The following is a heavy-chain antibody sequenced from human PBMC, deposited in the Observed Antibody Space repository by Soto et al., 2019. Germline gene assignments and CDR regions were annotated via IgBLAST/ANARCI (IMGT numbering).Heavy chain of an antibody. CDR3: ARGSRGERYFDWLPQTPYYYYYYGMDV. CDR2: INPNSGGT. J-gene: IGHJ6*02. CDR1: GYAFTWFN. V-gene: IGHV1-2*04. Sequence: ASVKVSCKASGYAFTWFNIHWVRQAPGQGLEWMGWINPNSGGTNYAQKFQGWVTMTRDTSISTAYMELSRLRSDDTAVYYCARGSRGERYFDWLPQTPYYYYYYGMDVWGQGTTVTVSS. D-gene: IGHD3-9*01.